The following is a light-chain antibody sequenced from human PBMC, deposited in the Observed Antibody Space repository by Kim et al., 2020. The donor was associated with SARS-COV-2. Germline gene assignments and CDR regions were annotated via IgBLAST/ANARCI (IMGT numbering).Light chain of an antibody. Sequence: PASIACRSSQRLLHSNGYNYLDWYLQKPGQSQQLLIYLGSNRASGVPDRFSGSGSGTDFTLKISRVEAEDVGVYYCMQALQTSITFGQGTRLEIK. CDR2: LGS. CDR1: QRLLHSNGYNY. V-gene: IGKV2-28*01. J-gene: IGKJ5*01. CDR3: MQALQTSIT.